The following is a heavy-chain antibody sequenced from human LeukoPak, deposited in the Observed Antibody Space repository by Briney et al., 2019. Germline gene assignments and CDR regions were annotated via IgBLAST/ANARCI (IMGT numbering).Heavy chain of an antibody. J-gene: IGHJ6*02. D-gene: IGHD4-11*01. V-gene: IGHV3-74*01. Sequence: GGSLRLSCAASGFTLSSYWMHWGRQVPGKGLVWVSLINSDGSSTSYADSVKGRFTISGDNAKNTLYLHMNSLRAEDTAVYYCARAISYTNYGMDVWGQGPTVTVSS. CDR1: GFTLSSYW. CDR2: INSDGSST. CDR3: ARAISYTNYGMDV.